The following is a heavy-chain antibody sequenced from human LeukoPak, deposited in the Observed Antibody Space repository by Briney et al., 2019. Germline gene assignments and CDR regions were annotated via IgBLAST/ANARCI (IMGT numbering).Heavy chain of an antibody. J-gene: IGHJ4*02. CDR3: AREGYSYGPFDY. CDR2: INPSGGSA. D-gene: IGHD5-18*01. CDR1: GYTFTSYY. V-gene: IGHV1-46*01. Sequence: ASVKVSCKASGYTFTSYYMHWVRQAPGQGLEWMGIINPSGGSASYAQKFQGRVAMTRDTSTSTVYMELSSLRSEDTAVYYCAREGYSYGPFDYWGQGTLVTVSS.